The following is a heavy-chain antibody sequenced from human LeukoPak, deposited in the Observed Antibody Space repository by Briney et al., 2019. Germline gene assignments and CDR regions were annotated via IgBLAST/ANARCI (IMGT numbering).Heavy chain of an antibody. V-gene: IGHV4-38-2*02. CDR3: ARGYCSSTSCRRGHWFDP. J-gene: IGHJ5*02. D-gene: IGHD2-2*01. CDR1: GDSISSYY. CDR2: IYHSGST. Sequence: SETLSLTCTVSGDSISSYYWSWIRQPPGKGLEWIGSIYHSGSTYYNPSLKSRVTISVDTSKNQFSLKLSSVTAADTAVYYCARGYCSSTSCRRGHWFDPWGQGTLVTVSS.